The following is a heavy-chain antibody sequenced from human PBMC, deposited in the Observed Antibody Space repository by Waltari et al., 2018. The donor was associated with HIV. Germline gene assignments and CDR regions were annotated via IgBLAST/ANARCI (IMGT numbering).Heavy chain of an antibody. CDR1: GYTFTGYY. D-gene: IGHD3-22*01. Sequence: QVQLVQSGAEVKKPGASVKVSCKASGYTFTGYYMHWVRQAPGHGLEWMGRINPNSGGTNYAQKCQGRVTMTRDTSISTAYMELSRLGSDDTAVYYCARDDRNYYDSSGYYYVSDYWGQGTLVTVSS. V-gene: IGHV1-2*06. CDR2: INPNSGGT. CDR3: ARDDRNYYDSSGYYYVSDY. J-gene: IGHJ4*02.